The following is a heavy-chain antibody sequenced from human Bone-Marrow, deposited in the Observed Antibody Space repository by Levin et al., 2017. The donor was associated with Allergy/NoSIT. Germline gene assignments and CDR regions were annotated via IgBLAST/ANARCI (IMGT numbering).Heavy chain of an antibody. D-gene: IGHD2-2*01. V-gene: IGHV3-30*18. Sequence: QPGGSLRLSCAASGFTFSNYGMHWVRQAPGKGLEWVALISYDGNNKYYADSVKGRFSISRDNSKNTLYLQMNSLTAEDTAVYYCAKGSRSNPFDYWGQGTLVTVSS. CDR3: AKGSRSNPFDY. J-gene: IGHJ4*02. CDR2: ISYDGNNK. CDR1: GFTFSNYG.